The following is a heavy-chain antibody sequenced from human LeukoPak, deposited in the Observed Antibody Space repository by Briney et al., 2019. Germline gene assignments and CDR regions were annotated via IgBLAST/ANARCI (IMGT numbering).Heavy chain of an antibody. V-gene: IGHV4-34*01. Sequence: SETLSLTCAVYGGSFSGYYWSWIRQPQGKGLEWIGEINHSGSTNYNPSLKSRVTISVDTSKNQFSLKLSSVTAADTAVYYCARDMGYSYGSFDYWGQGTLVTVSS. J-gene: IGHJ4*02. D-gene: IGHD5-18*01. CDR3: ARDMGYSYGSFDY. CDR2: INHSGST. CDR1: GGSFSGYY.